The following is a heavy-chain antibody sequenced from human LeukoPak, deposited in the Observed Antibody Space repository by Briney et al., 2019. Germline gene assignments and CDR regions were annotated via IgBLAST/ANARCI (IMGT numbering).Heavy chain of an antibody. CDR3: ARGRYDLVAWFDP. J-gene: IGHJ5*02. CDR2: VYTSGNT. CDR1: GGSITSGSYY. D-gene: IGHD3-3*01. Sequence: PSETLSLTCTASGGSITSGSYYWSWIRQPAGKGLEWIGRVYTSGNTNYNPSLKSRLTISLGTSNNQFSLRLSSVTAADTAVYYCARGRYDLVAWFDPWGQGTLVTVSS. V-gene: IGHV4-61*02.